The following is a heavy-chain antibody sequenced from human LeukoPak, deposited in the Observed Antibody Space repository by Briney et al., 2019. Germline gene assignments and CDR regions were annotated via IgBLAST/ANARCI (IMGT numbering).Heavy chain of an antibody. Sequence: GGSLRPSCAPARSTFTDYGMHCVSQPPGKGLEWVALIWYDGSGKYYADSVKGRFTISRDNSKNSLYLQMNSLRAEDTAVYYCARDWCGGGSCYYFDHWGQGTLVTVSS. D-gene: IGHD2-15*01. CDR3: ARDWCGGGSCYYFDH. J-gene: IGHJ4*02. CDR2: IWYDGSGK. CDR1: RSTFTDYG. V-gene: IGHV3-33*01.